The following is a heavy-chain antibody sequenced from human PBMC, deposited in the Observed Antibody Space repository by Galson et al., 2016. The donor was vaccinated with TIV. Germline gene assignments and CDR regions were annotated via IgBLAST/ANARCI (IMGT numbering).Heavy chain of an antibody. CDR2: IYHSEEHGGSS. V-gene: IGHV4-38-2*02. D-gene: IGHD3-9*01. CDR3: ARGLLTSRAFDI. J-gene: IGHJ3*02. CDR1: GSSISSGYY. Sequence: SETLSLTCTLSGSSISSGYYWGWIRQPPGKGLEWIASIYHSEEHGGSSYSNPSLKSRVTISVDTSENQFSLKLGSVTAADTAVYYCARGLLTSRAFDIWGQGTMVTVSS.